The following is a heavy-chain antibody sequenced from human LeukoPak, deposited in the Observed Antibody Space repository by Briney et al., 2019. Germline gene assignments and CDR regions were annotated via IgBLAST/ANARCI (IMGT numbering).Heavy chain of an antibody. D-gene: IGHD1-26*01. J-gene: IGHJ3*02. Sequence: SVKVSCKASGGTFSSYAISWVRQAPGQGLEWMGGIIPIFGTANYAQKFQGRVTITTDESTSTAYMELNSLRSEGTAVYYCASSGSYHDAFDIWGQGTMVTVSS. V-gene: IGHV1-69*05. CDR1: GGTFSSYA. CDR3: ASSGSYHDAFDI. CDR2: IIPIFGTA.